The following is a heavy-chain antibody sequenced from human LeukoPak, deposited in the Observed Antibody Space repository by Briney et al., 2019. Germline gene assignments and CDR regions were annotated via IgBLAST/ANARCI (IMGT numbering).Heavy chain of an antibody. CDR2: IYTSGST. V-gene: IGHV4-4*08. J-gene: IGHJ5*02. CDR3: ARGRRDGYNYKGCWFDP. CDR1: GDSISSYY. D-gene: IGHD5-24*01. Sequence: SETLSLTCTVSGDSISSYYWSWIRQPPGKGLEWIGRIYTSGSTNYNPSLKSRVTISVDTSKNQFSLKLSSVTAADTAVYYCARGRRDGYNYKGCWFDPWGQGTLVTVSS.